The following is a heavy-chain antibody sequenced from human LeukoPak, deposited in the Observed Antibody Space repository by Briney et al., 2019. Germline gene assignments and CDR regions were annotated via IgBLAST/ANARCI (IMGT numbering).Heavy chain of an antibody. CDR1: GFTFSSYW. V-gene: IGHV3-74*01. CDR3: ARVPLYSSSWNLGY. D-gene: IGHD6-13*01. J-gene: IGHJ4*02. Sequence: GGSLRLSCAASGFTFSSYWMHWVRQAPGKGLVWVSRINSDGSSTSYADSVKGRFTISRDNAKNTLYLQMNSLRAEDTAVYYSARVPLYSSSWNLGYWGQGTLVTVSS. CDR2: INSDGSST.